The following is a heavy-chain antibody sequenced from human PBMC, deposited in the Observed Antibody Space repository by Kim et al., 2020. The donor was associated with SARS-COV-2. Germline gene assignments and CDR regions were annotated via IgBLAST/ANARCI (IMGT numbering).Heavy chain of an antibody. CDR2: INPSGGST. CDR3: ARDGRYYDSSGYHSRGDY. D-gene: IGHD3-22*01. CDR1: GYTFTSYY. Sequence: ASVKVSCKASGYTFTSYYMHWVRQAPGQGLEWMGIINPSGGSTSYAQKFQGRVTMTRDTSTSTVYMELSSLRSEDTAVYYCARDGRYYDSSGYHSRGDYWGQGTLVTVSS. J-gene: IGHJ4*02. V-gene: IGHV1-46*01.